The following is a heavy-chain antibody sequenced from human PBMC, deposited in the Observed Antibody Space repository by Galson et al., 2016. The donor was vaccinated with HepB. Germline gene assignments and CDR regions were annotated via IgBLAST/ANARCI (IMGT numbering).Heavy chain of an antibody. J-gene: IGHJ4*02. V-gene: IGHV3-30*18. CDR2: TSSDGSKK. CDR3: AKKQPGSYYVPCDY. D-gene: IGHD1-26*01. Sequence: SLRLSCAASGFAFSTYGMHWVRQAPGKGLDWVAVTSSDGSKKEYADSVKGRFTISRDNSKNTLYLQMNSLRAEDTALYYCAKKQPGSYYVPCDYWGQGTLVTVSS. CDR1: GFAFSTYG.